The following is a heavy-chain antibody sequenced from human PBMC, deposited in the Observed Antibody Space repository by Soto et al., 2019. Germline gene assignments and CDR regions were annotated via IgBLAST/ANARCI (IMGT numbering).Heavy chain of an antibody. CDR3: ASLVVPAAKFDY. CDR1: GGSISSGDYY. Sequence: PSETLSLTCTVSGGSISSGDYYWSWIRQPPGKGLEWVGYIYYSGSTYYNPSLKSRVTISVDTSKNQFSLKLSSVTAADTAVYYCASLVVPAAKFDYWGQGTLVTVSS. J-gene: IGHJ4*02. D-gene: IGHD2-2*01. CDR2: IYYSGST. V-gene: IGHV4-30-4*01.